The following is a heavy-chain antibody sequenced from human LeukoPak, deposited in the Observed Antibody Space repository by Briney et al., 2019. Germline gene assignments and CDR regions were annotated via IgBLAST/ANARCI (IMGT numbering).Heavy chain of an antibody. V-gene: IGHV4-61*02. CDR3: ARGRYGDYVNYYYYMDV. CDR1: GGSISSGSYY. D-gene: IGHD4-17*01. CDR2: IYTSGST. J-gene: IGHJ6*03. Sequence: SETLSLTCTVSGGSISSGSYYWSGIRQPAGKGLEWIGRIYTSGSTNYNPSLKSRVTISVDTSKNQFSLKLSSVTAADTAVYYCARGRYGDYVNYYYYMDVWGKGTTVTVSS.